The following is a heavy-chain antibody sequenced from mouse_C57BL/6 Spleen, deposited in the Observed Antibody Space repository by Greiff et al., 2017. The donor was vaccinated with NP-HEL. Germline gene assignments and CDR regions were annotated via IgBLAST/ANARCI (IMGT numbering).Heavy chain of an antibody. CDR3: ARIRSLEYYYAMDY. D-gene: IGHD6-2*01. J-gene: IGHJ4*01. CDR1: GFSLSTFGMG. CDR2: IWWDDDK. Sequence: QVTLKVSGPGILQPSQTLSLTCSFSGFSLSTFGMGVGWIRQPSGKGLVWLAHIWWDDDKYYNPALKSRLTISKDTSKNQVLLKIANVDTADTATYYCARIRSLEYYYAMDYWGQGTSVTVSS. V-gene: IGHV8-8*01.